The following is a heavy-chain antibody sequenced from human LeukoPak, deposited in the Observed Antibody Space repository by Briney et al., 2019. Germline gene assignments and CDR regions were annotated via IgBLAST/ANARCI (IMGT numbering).Heavy chain of an antibody. Sequence: SETLSLTCTVSGGSISSYYWSWIRQPAGKGLEWIGRIYTSGSTNYNPSLKSRVTMSVDTSKNQFSLKLSSVTAADTAVYYCLVYCSGGSCRGAFDIWGQGTMVTVPS. CDR3: LVYCSGGSCRGAFDI. V-gene: IGHV4-4*07. D-gene: IGHD2-15*01. CDR2: IYTSGST. CDR1: GGSISSYY. J-gene: IGHJ3*02.